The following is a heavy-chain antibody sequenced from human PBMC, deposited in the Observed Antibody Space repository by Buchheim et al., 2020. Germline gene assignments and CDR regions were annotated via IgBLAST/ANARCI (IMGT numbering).Heavy chain of an antibody. J-gene: IGHJ4*02. Sequence: QVQLQESGPGLVKPSGTLSLTCAVSGASVRSGNWWSWVRQPPGKGLEWIGEIFHSGTTNYNPSLKSRVTMSVDTSRNRFSLTVNSVTAADTAVYYCVRKWAVVVATATGFFDYWGQGIL. D-gene: IGHD2-15*01. CDR1: GASVRSGNW. CDR3: VRKWAVVVATATGFFDY. V-gene: IGHV4-4*02. CDR2: IFHSGTT.